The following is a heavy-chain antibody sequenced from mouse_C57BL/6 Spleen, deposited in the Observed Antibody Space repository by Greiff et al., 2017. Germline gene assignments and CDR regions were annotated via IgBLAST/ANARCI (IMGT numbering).Heavy chain of an antibody. Sequence: VQLQQSGAELVKPGASVKISCKASGYAFSSYWMNWVKQRPGKGLEWIGVIYPGDGDTNYNGKFKGKATLTADKSSSTAYMELSSLTSEDSAVYACASKATVEAKGYAIDYWGQGTTVTVSS. CDR2: IYPGDGDT. CDR3: ASKATVEAKGYAIDY. CDR1: GYAFSSYW. J-gene: IGHJ2*01. V-gene: IGHV1-80*01. D-gene: IGHD1-1*01.